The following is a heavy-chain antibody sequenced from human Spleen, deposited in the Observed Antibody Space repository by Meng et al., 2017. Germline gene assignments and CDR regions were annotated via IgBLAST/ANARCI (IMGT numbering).Heavy chain of an antibody. CDR1: GFTFSGSA. V-gene: IGHV3-73*01. J-gene: IGHJ4*02. Sequence: GESLKISCAASGFTFSGSAMHWVRQASGKGLEWVGRIRSKANSYATAYAASVKGRFTISRDDSKNTAFLQMNSLRAEDTAVYYCSKDTDYYDSSGYYARFDSWGQGTLVTVSS. CDR2: IRSKANSYAT. D-gene: IGHD3-22*01. CDR3: SKDTDYYDSSGYYARFDS.